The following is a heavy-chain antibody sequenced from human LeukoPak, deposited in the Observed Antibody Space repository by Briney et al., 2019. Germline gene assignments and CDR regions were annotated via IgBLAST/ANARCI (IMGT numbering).Heavy chain of an antibody. CDR1: GFTFSPYW. CDR3: ARDYSYGLDS. Sequence: PGGSLRLSCAASGFTFSPYWMHWVRQVPGKGLVWVSRINGDGSSIGYADSVKGRFTISRDNAKNTLYLQMNSLRAEDTAVYYCARDYSYGLDSWGQGTPVTVSS. CDR2: INGDGSSI. J-gene: IGHJ4*02. D-gene: IGHD5-18*01. V-gene: IGHV3-74*01.